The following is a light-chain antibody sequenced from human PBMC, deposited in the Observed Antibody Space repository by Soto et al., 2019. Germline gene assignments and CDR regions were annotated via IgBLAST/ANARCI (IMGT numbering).Light chain of an antibody. CDR3: QQYGRT. J-gene: IGKJ1*01. CDR2: GAS. V-gene: IGKV3-20*01. CDR1: QSVSSSY. Sequence: EIGFTQSPGTLSFSQGERATLSCRASQSVSSSYLAWYQQKPGQAPRLLIYGASSRATGIPDRFSGSGSGTDFTLTISRLEPEDFAVYYCQQYGRTFGQGTKVDIK.